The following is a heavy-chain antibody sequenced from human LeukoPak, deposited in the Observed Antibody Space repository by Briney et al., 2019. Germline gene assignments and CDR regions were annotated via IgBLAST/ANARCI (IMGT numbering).Heavy chain of an antibody. D-gene: IGHD3-9*01. CDR3: ARDLQHYDILTGYSPGAFDI. V-gene: IGHV4-59*01. CDR2: IYYSGST. Sequence: PSETLSLTCTVSGGSISSYFWRWIRQPPGKGLEWIGYIYYSGSTNYNPSLKSRVTISVDTSKNQFSLKLSSVTAADTAVYYGARDLQHYDILTGYSPGAFDIWGQGTMVTVSS. CDR1: GGSISSYF. J-gene: IGHJ3*02.